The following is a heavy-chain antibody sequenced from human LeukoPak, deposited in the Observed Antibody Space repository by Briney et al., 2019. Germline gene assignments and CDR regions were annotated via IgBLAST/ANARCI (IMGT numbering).Heavy chain of an antibody. Sequence: SETLSLTCTVSGGSISSSSYYWGWIRQPPGKGLEWIGSIYYSGSTYYNPSLKSRVAISVDTSKNQFSLKLSSVTAADTAVYYCARVRDGWDIVVVPAAYFDYWGQGTLVTVSS. CDR3: ARVRDGWDIVVVPAAYFDY. J-gene: IGHJ4*02. CDR1: GGSISSSSYY. CDR2: IYYSGST. D-gene: IGHD2-2*01. V-gene: IGHV4-39*07.